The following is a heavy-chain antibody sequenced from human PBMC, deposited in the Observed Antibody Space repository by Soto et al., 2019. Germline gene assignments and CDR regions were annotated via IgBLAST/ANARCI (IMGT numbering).Heavy chain of an antibody. J-gene: IGHJ4*02. CDR2: IYHSGST. V-gene: IGHV4-30-2*01. Sequence: SETLSLTCAVSGGSISSGGYSWSWIRQPPGKGLEWIGYIYHSGSTYYNPSLKSRVTISVDTSKNQFSLKLSSVTAADTAVYYCARLNFFRIQRKEYYLDYWGQGTLVTAPQ. CDR3: ARLNFFRIQRKEYYLDY. CDR1: GGSISSGGYS. D-gene: IGHD2-21*01.